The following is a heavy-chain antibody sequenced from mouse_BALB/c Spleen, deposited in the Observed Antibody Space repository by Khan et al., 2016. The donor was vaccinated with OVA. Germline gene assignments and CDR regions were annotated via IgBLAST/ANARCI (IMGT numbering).Heavy chain of an antibody. J-gene: IGHJ3*01. CDR1: GYTFTTLP. D-gene: IGHD2-14*01. CDR2: IVPTIGYP. Sequence: QVQLKESGAELARPGASVKISCKASGYTFTTLPIPWVKQRLGKGLEWFGFIVPTIGYPTSNKRFKARATLPADKSSSTAYRQLSKLTSEDSAVYYGARRGGGGRFAYWGQGTLVTVSA. V-gene: IGHV1-4*01. CDR3: ARRGGGGRFAY.